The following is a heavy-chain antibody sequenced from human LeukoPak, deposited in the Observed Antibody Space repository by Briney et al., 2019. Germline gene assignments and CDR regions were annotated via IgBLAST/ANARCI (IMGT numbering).Heavy chain of an antibody. J-gene: IGHJ4*02. CDR2: INHSGST. D-gene: IGHD3-3*01. Sequence: SETLSLTCAVYGGSFSGYYWSWIRQPPGKGLEWIGEINHSGSTTYNPSLKSRVTISVDTSKNQFSLKLSSVTAADTAVYYCARVRRSLITIFGVVTIYYFDYWGQGTLVTVSS. CDR3: ARVRRSLITIFGVVTIYYFDY. V-gene: IGHV4-34*01. CDR1: GGSFSGYY.